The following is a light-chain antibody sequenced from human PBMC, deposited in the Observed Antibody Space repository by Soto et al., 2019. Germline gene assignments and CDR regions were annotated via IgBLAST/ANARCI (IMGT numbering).Light chain of an antibody. CDR2: RAS. Sequence: EIVMTQSPDTLSVSPGGSATLSCRASQHVSSNFAWYRQKPGQAPTLLIYRASTRATGIPARFSGSGSGTEFTLTISSLQSEDFAVYYGQQYNNWPYTFGQGTKLEIK. CDR1: QHVSSN. V-gene: IGKV3-15*01. J-gene: IGKJ2*01. CDR3: QQYNNWPYT.